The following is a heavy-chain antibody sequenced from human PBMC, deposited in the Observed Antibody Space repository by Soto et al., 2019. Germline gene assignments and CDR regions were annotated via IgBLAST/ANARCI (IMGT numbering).Heavy chain of an antibody. CDR1: GFTYTDFA. J-gene: IGHJ6*02. V-gene: IGHV3-30*09. D-gene: IGHD3-22*01. CDR2: ISYDGSDK. CDR3: ARRAWDSYYAIDV. Sequence: VQLVESGGGEVQPGRSLRLSCAASGFTYTDFALHWVRQAPGKGLEWVAIISYDGSDKYYADSVKGRFATTRDKPQNTLYLEMNSLSPEDTAVYFCARRAWDSYYAIDVWGQGTKVTVFS.